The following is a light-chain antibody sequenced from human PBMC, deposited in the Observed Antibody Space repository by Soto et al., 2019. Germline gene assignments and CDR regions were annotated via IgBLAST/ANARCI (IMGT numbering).Light chain of an antibody. Sequence: ETVMPQSPATLSVSPGERATLSCRASQSGYSSLAWYQQTPGQAPRLLIYGASTRATGIPARFSGRGSGTEFTLTISRLQSEDFAVYYCQQYSIWRTFGQGTKVDIK. V-gene: IGKV3-15*01. CDR2: GAS. J-gene: IGKJ1*01. CDR3: QQYSIWRT. CDR1: QSGYSS.